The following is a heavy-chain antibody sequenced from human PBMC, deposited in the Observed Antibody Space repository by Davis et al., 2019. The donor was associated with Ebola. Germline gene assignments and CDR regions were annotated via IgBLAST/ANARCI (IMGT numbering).Heavy chain of an antibody. CDR1: GYTFNTHG. CDR3: ARGRNGGWDFDY. Sequence: ASVKVSCKASGYTFNTHGVSWVRQAPGQGLEWMAWISAYNGHTNYAQKFQGRLTLTTDTSTSTVYMELRSLTSNDTAEYYCARGRNGGWDFDYWGQGTLVTVSS. CDR2: ISAYNGHT. D-gene: IGHD6-19*01. J-gene: IGHJ4*02. V-gene: IGHV1-18*01.